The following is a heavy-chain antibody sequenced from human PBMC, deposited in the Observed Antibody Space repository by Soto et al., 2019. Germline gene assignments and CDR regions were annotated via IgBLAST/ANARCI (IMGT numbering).Heavy chain of an antibody. Sequence: GGSLRLSCAASGFTFSSYDMHWVRQATGKGLEWVSAIGTAGDTYYPGSVKGRFTISRENAKNSLYLQMNSLRAEDTAVYYCARDRAYSYGNNYYYYNGMDVWGQGTTVTVSS. CDR2: IGTAGDT. D-gene: IGHD5-18*01. CDR1: GFTFSSYD. V-gene: IGHV3-13*01. CDR3: ARDRAYSYGNNYYYYNGMDV. J-gene: IGHJ6*02.